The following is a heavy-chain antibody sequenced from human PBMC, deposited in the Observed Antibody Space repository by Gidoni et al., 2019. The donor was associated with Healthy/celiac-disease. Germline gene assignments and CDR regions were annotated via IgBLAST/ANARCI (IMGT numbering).Heavy chain of an antibody. CDR3: ASWPTIAAAGYYYYYGMDV. CDR2: IYHSGST. J-gene: IGHJ6*02. Sequence: QVHLQEPGPVLVKPSGTLSLTCPVSVGPTRSRNWWSWVRQPPGQGLEWIGEIYHSGSTSYNPSLKSRVTISVDKSKNQFSLKLSSVTAADTAVYYCASWPTIAAAGYYYYYGMDVWGQGTTVTVSS. CDR1: VGPTRSRNW. V-gene: IGHV4-4*02. D-gene: IGHD6-13*01.